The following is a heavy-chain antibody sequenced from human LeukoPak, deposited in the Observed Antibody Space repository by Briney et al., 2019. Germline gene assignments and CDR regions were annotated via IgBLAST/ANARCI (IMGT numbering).Heavy chain of an antibody. Sequence: SGTLPLTCAVSGGSISGSNWWSWVRQPPGKGLEWIGEIYHSGSTNYNPSLKSRVTISVDKSKNQFSLKLSSVTAADTAVYYCARAGAAAGPFDYWGQGTLVTVSS. V-gene: IGHV4-4*02. J-gene: IGHJ4*02. CDR2: IYHSGST. D-gene: IGHD6-13*01. CDR1: GGSISGSNW. CDR3: ARAGAAAGPFDY.